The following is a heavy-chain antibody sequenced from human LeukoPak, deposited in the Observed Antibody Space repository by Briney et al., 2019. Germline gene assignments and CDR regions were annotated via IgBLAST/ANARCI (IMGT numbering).Heavy chain of an antibody. D-gene: IGHD6-19*01. V-gene: IGHV3-30*18. CDR2: ISYDGSNK. J-gene: IGHJ4*02. Sequence: GGSLRLSCAASGFTFSNYGMHWVRQAPGKGLEWVAVISYDGSNKYYADSVKGRFTISRDNSKNTLYLQMNSLRAEDTAVNYCAKDRGGGGWSFDYWGQGTLVTVSS. CDR3: AKDRGGGGWSFDY. CDR1: GFTFSNYG.